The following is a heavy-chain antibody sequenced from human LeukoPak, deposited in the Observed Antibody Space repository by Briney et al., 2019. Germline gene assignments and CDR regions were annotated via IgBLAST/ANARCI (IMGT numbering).Heavy chain of an antibody. Sequence: SETLSLTCTVSGGSISGYFWSWIRQPPGKGLEWIGYIYYRGSTNYNPSLKSRVTISVDRSKNQFSLKLSSVTAADTAVYYCARGGDNWFDPWGHGTLVTVSS. CDR1: GGSISGYF. CDR2: IYYRGST. V-gene: IGHV4-59*01. CDR3: ARGGDNWFDP. J-gene: IGHJ5*02.